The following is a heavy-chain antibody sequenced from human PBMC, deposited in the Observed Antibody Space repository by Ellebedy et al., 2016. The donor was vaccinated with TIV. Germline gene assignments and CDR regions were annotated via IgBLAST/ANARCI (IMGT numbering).Heavy chain of an antibody. CDR2: INPNGGT. J-gene: IGHJ6*02. Sequence: AASVKVSCKASGYTFNAYYLHWVRQAPGQGLEWMGWINPNGGTSDAQKFQGRFTMTRDTSINTVYMELSGLRFDDTAVYYCAREEVLRELRGYYGMDVWGQGTTVTVSS. D-gene: IGHD3-3*01. CDR3: AREEVLRELRGYYGMDV. CDR1: GYTFNAYY. V-gene: IGHV1-2*02.